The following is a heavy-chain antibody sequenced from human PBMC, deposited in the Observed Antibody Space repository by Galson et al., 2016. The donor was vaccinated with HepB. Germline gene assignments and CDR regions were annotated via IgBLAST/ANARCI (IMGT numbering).Heavy chain of an antibody. Sequence: CAASGFTFTNGMDWVRQAPGKGLEWISYISRSSTTIYNADSVKGRFTISRDNAKNSLYLQMNSLRAEDTAVYYCARSLAGSYHYGMDVWGKGTTVTVSS. CDR1: GFTFTNG. CDR3: ARSLAGSYHYGMDV. J-gene: IGHJ6*04. CDR2: ISRSSTTI. D-gene: IGHD3-10*01. V-gene: IGHV3-48*01.